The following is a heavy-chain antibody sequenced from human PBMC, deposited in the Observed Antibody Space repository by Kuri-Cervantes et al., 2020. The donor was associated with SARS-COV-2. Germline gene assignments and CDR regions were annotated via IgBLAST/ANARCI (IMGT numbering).Heavy chain of an antibody. J-gene: IGHJ4*02. Sequence: ASVKVSCKASGYTFTSYYMHWVRQAPGQGLEWMGIINPSGGSTSYAQKFQGRVTMTRGTSTSTVYMELNSLRAEDTAVYYCARERVYGDYSLCDVDYWGQGTLVTVSS. CDR3: ARERVYGDYSLCDVDY. D-gene: IGHD4-17*01. V-gene: IGHV1-46*01. CDR1: GYTFTSYY. CDR2: INPSGGST.